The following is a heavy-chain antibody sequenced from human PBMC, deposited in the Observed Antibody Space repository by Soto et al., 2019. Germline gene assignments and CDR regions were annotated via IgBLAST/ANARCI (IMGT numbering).Heavy chain of an antibody. J-gene: IGHJ5*02. CDR1: GYTFTGYY. CDR2: INPNSGGT. Sequence: ASVKVSCKASGYTFTGYYMHWVRQAPGQGLEWMGWINPNSGGTNYAQKFQGRVTITADESTSTAYMELSSLRSEDTAVYYCARARHYYDSSGYYYGLYWFDPWGQGTLVTVSS. V-gene: IGHV1-2*02. D-gene: IGHD3-22*01. CDR3: ARARHYYDSSGYYYGLYWFDP.